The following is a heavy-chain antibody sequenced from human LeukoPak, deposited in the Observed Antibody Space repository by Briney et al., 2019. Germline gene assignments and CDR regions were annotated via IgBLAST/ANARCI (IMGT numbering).Heavy chain of an antibody. CDR1: GYTFSSYG. D-gene: IGHD2-15*01. Sequence: ASVKVSCKASGYTFSSYGISWVRQAPGQGLEWMGRISAYNGNTNYAQKIQGRVTMTTDTSTSTAYMELRSLISDDTAMYYCARDSADCSGGSCYSAEYFQHWGQGTLVTVPS. CDR2: ISAYNGNT. V-gene: IGHV1-18*01. J-gene: IGHJ1*01. CDR3: ARDSADCSGGSCYSAEYFQH.